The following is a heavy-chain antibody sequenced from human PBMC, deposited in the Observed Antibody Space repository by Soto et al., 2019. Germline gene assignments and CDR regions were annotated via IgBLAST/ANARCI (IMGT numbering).Heavy chain of an antibody. J-gene: IGHJ5*02. V-gene: IGHV4-59*01. CDR3: ARDPGSGSYYGWFDP. D-gene: IGHD3-10*01. Sequence: PSETLSLTCTVSGGSISSYYWSWIRRPPGKGLGWIGYIYYSGSTNYNPSLKSRVTISVDTSKNQFSLKLSSVTAADTAVYYCARDPGSGSYYGWFDPWGQGTLVTVPS. CDR1: GGSISSYY. CDR2: IYYSGST.